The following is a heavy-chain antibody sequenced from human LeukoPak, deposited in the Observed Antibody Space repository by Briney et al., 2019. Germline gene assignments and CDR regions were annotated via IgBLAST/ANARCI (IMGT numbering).Heavy chain of an antibody. CDR2: IYYSGST. V-gene: IGHV4-59*01. J-gene: IGHJ4*02. D-gene: IGHD1-26*01. Sequence: PSETLSLTCTLSGGSISSYYWIWIRQPPGKELEWIGYIYYSGSTNYNPSLKSRVTISVDTSKNQFSLKLSSVTAADTAVYYCARAGRAGARFDYWGQGTLVTVSS. CDR3: ARAGRAGARFDY. CDR1: GGSISSYY.